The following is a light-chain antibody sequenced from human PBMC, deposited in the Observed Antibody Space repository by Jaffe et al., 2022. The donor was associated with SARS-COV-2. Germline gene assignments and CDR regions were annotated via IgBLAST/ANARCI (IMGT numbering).Light chain of an antibody. CDR2: WAS. CDR1: QSVLYSFSNKNF. Sequence: DIVMTQSPDSLSVSLGERATINCKSSQSVLYSFSNKNFLAWYQQKPGQPPKLLVYWASTRESGVPDRFSGSGSGTDFALTISSLQAEDVAVYYCHQYYTTPPTFGQGTKLEIK. CDR3: HQYYTTPPT. J-gene: IGKJ2*01. V-gene: IGKV4-1*01.